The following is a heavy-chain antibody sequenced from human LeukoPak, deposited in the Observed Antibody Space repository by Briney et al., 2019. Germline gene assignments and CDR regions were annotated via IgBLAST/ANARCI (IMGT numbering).Heavy chain of an antibody. D-gene: IGHD1-26*01. V-gene: IGHV4-59*08. CDR2: IYYSGST. J-gene: IGHJ4*02. CDR3: ARHGAQWELPDY. Sequence: SETLSLTCTVSGGSISSYYWSCIRQPPGKGVEWIGYIYYSGSTNYNPSLKSRVTISVDTSKNQFSLKLSSVTAADTAVYYCARHGAQWELPDYWGQGTLVTVSS. CDR1: GGSISSYY.